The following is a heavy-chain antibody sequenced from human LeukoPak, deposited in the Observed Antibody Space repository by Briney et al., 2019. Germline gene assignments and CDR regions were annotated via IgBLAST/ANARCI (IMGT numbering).Heavy chain of an antibody. V-gene: IGHV4-4*07. Sequence: SETLSLTCTVSGGSISSYYWSWIRQPAGKGLEWIGRIYTSGSPNYNPSLKSRVTMSIDTSKKQFSLKVNSVTAADTAVYYCARIYSSVWYSIDYWGQGTLVTVSA. CDR2: IYTSGSP. D-gene: IGHD6-19*01. J-gene: IGHJ4*02. CDR3: ARIYSSVWYSIDY. CDR1: GGSISSYY.